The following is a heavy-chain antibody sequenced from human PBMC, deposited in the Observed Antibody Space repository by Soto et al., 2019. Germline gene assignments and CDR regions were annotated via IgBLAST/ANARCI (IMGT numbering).Heavy chain of an antibody. CDR2: IGGRGGNA. CDR3: GREDDYNYRYFNYGVDI. V-gene: IGHV3-23*01. CDR1: GFTFNDYA. D-gene: IGHD1-1*01. J-gene: IGHJ6*02. Sequence: GGSLRLSCAASGFTFNDYAINWVRQLPGRGLEYVSGIGGRGGNAFYADSMKGRFIISRDNSKNTVYLQMNNLRVDDSAMYFCGREDDYNYRYFNYGVDIWGQGTTVTVSS.